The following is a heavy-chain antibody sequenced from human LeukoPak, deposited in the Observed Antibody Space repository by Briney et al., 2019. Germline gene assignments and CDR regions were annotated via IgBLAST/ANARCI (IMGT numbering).Heavy chain of an antibody. CDR1: GYTFIGYY. J-gene: IGHJ5*02. Sequence: ASVKVSCKASGYTFIGYYPHWVRQAPGQGLEWMGWISPNTGVTNYAQRFQGRVTLTRDTSISTAYMELSRLRSDDTAVYYCAREGDTAIDTNWFDPWGLGSLVTVFS. CDR2: ISPNTGVT. D-gene: IGHD5-18*01. CDR3: AREGDTAIDTNWFDP. V-gene: IGHV1-2*02.